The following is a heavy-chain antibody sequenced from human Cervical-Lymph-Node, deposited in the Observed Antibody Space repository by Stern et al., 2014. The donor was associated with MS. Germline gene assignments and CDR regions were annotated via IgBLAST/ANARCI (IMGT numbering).Heavy chain of an antibody. CDR3: TRVPAP. CDR2: IRSKANSYAT. V-gene: IGHV3-73*01. J-gene: IGHJ4*02. Sequence: QLVQSGGGLVQPGGSLKLSCAASGFAFSGSAMHWVRQASGKGLEWVGRIRSKANSYATAYAESVKDRFTISRDDSKNTAYLHLTNLKPEDTAVYYCTRVPAPWGQGTLVTVAS. CDR1: GFAFSGSA.